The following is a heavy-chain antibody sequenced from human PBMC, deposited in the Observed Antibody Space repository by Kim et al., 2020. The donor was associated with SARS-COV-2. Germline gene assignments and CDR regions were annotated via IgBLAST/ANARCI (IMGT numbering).Heavy chain of an antibody. Sequence: SETLSLTCAVYGGSFSGYYWSWIRQPPGKGLEWIGEINHSGSTNYNPSLKSRVTISVDTSKNQFSLKLSSVTAADTAVYYCARGLPIYIAAAGNRRTNWFDPWGQGTLVTVSS. CDR3: ARGLPIYIAAAGNRRTNWFDP. CDR1: GGSFSGYY. CDR2: INHSGST. J-gene: IGHJ5*02. V-gene: IGHV4-34*01. D-gene: IGHD6-13*01.